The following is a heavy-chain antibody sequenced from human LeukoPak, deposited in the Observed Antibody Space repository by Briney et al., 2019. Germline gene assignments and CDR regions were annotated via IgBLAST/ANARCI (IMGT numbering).Heavy chain of an antibody. V-gene: IGHV4-61*02. CDR1: GGSISSDNYH. J-gene: IGHJ4*02. CDR3: AKLSSGWNYFDY. Sequence: SETLSLTCTVSGGSISSDNYHWSWIRQPAGKGLEWIGRIYPSGSINYNPSLKSRVTISVDTSKNQFSLKLSSVTAADTAVYYCAKLSSGWNYFDYWGQGTLVTVSS. D-gene: IGHD6-19*01. CDR2: IYPSGSI.